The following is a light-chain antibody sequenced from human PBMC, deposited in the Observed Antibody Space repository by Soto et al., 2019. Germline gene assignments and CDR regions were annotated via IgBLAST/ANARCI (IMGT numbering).Light chain of an antibody. Sequence: DIQMTQSPSTLSASVGDRVTITCRASQSISSWSAWYQQKPGKAPKLLIYKASTLESGVPSGFSGSGSGTEFTLTISSLEADEFAAYYCHQSFTFGRGTKVDIK. CDR1: QSISSW. J-gene: IGKJ3*01. CDR2: KAS. CDR3: HQSFT. V-gene: IGKV1-5*03.